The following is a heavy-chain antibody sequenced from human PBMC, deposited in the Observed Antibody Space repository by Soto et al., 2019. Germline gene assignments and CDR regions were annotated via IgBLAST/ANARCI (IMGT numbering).Heavy chain of an antibody. D-gene: IGHD2-8*01. J-gene: IGHJ3*02. CDR2: IKSKTDGGTT. CDR1: GFTFSNAW. V-gene: IGHV3-15*01. Sequence: GGSLRLSCAASGFTFSNAWMSWVRQAPGKGLEWVGRIKSKTDGGTTDYAAPVKGRFTISRDDSKNTLYLQMNSLKTEDTAVYYCTTDTLFGVLMVYDFDAFDIWGQGTMVTVSS. CDR3: TTDTLFGVLMVYDFDAFDI.